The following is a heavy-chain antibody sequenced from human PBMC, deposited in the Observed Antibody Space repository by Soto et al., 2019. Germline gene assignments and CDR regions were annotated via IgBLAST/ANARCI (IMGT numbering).Heavy chain of an antibody. Sequence: PSETLSLTCTVSGGSISSGNYYWSWIRQPPGKGLEWIGFISYSGTTHYSASLRSRVSISVDTSKNQFSLDLSSVTAADTAVYYCARQGYYDLLSGYYLFDYWGQGILVTVSS. CDR3: ARQGYYDLLSGYYLFDY. CDR1: GGSISSGNYY. D-gene: IGHD3-3*01. J-gene: IGHJ4*02. CDR2: ISYSGTT. V-gene: IGHV4-30-4*01.